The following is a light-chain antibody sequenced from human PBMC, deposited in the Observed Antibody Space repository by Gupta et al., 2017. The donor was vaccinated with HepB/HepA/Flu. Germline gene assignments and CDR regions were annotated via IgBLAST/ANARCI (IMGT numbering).Light chain of an antibody. V-gene: IGKV1-17*02. CDR1: QGIGND. CDR2: SAS. CDR3: RQQDNYPLT. Sequence: DIQMTQSPSSLSASVGDRVTITCRASQGIGNDLRWFQQKPGKAPKRLIYSASSLDSGVPSRFSGNGSGTEFTLTISNLQPEDFATYYCRQQDNYPLTFGHGTKVDIK. J-gene: IGKJ3*01.